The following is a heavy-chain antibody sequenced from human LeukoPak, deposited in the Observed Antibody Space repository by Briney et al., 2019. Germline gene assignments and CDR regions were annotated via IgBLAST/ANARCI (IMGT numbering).Heavy chain of an antibody. CDR2: INPSGGST. J-gene: IGHJ4*02. CDR1: GYTFTSYY. Sequence: ASVKVSCKASGYTFTSYYMHWVRQAPGQGLEWMGIINPSGGSTSYAQKLQGRVTMTTDTSTSTAYMELRSLRSDDTAVYYCARASSGWYHRFDYWGQGTLVTVSS. CDR3: ARASSGWYHRFDY. D-gene: IGHD6-19*01. V-gene: IGHV1-46*01.